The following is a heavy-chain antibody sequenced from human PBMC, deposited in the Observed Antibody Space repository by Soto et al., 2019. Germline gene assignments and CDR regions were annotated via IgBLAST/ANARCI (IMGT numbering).Heavy chain of an antibody. V-gene: IGHV4-59*01. CDR3: ARDDSGRPATY. Sequence: SETLSLTCTVSVASIRNCYWIWIRQPPGRGLEWIGFFYNSGTTNYNPSLKSRVTMSGDTSKNQFFLNLMSVTAADTAVYYCARDDSGRPATYWGQGILVTVSS. CDR1: VASIRNCY. CDR2: FYNSGTT. D-gene: IGHD3-10*01. J-gene: IGHJ4*02.